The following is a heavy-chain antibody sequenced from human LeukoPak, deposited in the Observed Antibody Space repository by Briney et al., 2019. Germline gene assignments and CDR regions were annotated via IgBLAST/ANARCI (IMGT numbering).Heavy chain of an antibody. CDR2: ISAYNGHT. J-gene: IGHJ3*02. D-gene: IGHD3-22*01. V-gene: IGHV1-18*04. CDR3: ARDGHRRYHYDSSGREDAFDI. Sequence: GASVKVSCKASGYTFTGYYMHWVRQAPGQGLEWMGWISAYNGHTKYAQKVQGRVTMTRDTSTSTAYMELRSLRSDYTAVYYCARDGHRRYHYDSSGREDAFDIWGQGTMVTVSS. CDR1: GYTFTGYY.